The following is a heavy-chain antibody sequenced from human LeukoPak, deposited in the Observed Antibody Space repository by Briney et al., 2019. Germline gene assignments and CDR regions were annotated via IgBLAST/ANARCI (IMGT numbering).Heavy chain of an antibody. J-gene: IGHJ4*02. CDR2: IYYSGST. V-gene: IGHV4-39*01. D-gene: IGHD3-10*01. Sequence: PSETLSLTCSVSGGSISSSIYYWGWIRQPPGKGLEWIGSIYYSGSTYYNPSLKSRVTISVDTSKNQFSLKLRSVTAADTAVYYCARSYGSGNYFEYWGQGTLVTVSS. CDR1: GGSISSSIYY. CDR3: ARSYGSGNYFEY.